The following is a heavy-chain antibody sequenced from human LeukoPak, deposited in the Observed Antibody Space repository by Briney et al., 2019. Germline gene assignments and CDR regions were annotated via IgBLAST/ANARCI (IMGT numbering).Heavy chain of an antibody. V-gene: IGHV3-7*04. CDR1: GFTFSNYW. CDR2: MKQDGSEK. CDR3: ARSLAAGLDI. J-gene: IGHJ3*02. D-gene: IGHD6-19*01. Sequence: GGSLSLSCAASGFTFSNYWMSWVRQAPGKGLEWVANMKQDGSEKYYVDSVKGRFTISRDNAKNSLYLQMNSLRAEDTAVYYCARSLAAGLDIWGQGTMVTASS.